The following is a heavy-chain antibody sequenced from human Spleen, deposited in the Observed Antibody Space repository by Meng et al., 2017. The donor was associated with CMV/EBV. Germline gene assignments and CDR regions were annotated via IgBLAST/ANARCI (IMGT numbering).Heavy chain of an antibody. J-gene: IGHJ6*02. Sequence: ASVKVSCKASGYTFTGYYMHWVRQAPGQGLEWMGIINPSGSSTSYAQKFKGRLSMTRDTSTSTVYMELSSLRYEDTAVYYCARVVQFLEWSMDVWGQGTTVTVSS. CDR1: GYTFTGYY. V-gene: IGHV1-46*01. CDR2: INPSGSST. D-gene: IGHD3-3*01. CDR3: ARVVQFLEWSMDV.